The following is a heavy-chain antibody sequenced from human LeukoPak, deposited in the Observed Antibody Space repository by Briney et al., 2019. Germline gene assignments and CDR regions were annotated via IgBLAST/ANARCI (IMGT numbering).Heavy chain of an antibody. CDR1: GFTFSSYG. V-gene: IGHV3-30*02. Sequence: PGGSLRLSCAASGFTFSSYGMHWVRQAPGKGLEWAAFTRYDGSNRFYADSVRGRFTISRDNSKNTVYLQMNSLRAEDTAVYYCAKDRSMTTVTPFDNWGQGTLVAVSS. J-gene: IGHJ4*02. CDR2: TRYDGSNR. CDR3: AKDRSMTTVTPFDN. D-gene: IGHD4-17*01.